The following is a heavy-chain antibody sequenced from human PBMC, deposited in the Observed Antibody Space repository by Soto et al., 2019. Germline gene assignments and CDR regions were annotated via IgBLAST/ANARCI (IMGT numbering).Heavy chain of an antibody. CDR3: ARVSYYDSSGYYYWFDP. D-gene: IGHD3-22*01. CDR2: IYYSGST. CDR1: GGSISSGGYY. V-gene: IGHV4-31*03. J-gene: IGHJ5*02. Sequence: QVQLQESGPGLVKPSQTLSLTCTVSGGSISSGGYYWSWIRQHPGKGLEWIGYIYYSGSTYYNPXLKSRVTISVXXSXNXXSLKLSSVTAADTAVYYCARVSYYDSSGYYYWFDPWGQGTLVTVSS.